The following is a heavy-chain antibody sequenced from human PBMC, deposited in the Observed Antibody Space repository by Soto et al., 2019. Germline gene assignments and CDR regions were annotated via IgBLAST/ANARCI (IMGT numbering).Heavy chain of an antibody. Sequence: QVTLKESGPVLVKPTETLTLTCTVSGFSLSNARMGVSWIRQPPGKALEWLAHIFSNDEKSYSTSLKSRLTISTDTSKSQVVLTMTNMDPVDTATYYCARIFPLARTVTTDWFDPWGQGTLVTVSS. CDR3: ARIFPLARTVTTDWFDP. D-gene: IGHD4-17*01. J-gene: IGHJ5*02. CDR1: GFSLSNARMG. V-gene: IGHV2-26*01. CDR2: IFSNDEK.